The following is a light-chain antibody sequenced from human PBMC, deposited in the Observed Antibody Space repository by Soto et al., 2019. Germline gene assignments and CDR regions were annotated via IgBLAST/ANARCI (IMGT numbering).Light chain of an antibody. CDR2: GAS. V-gene: IGKV3-15*01. CDR1: QSVSSN. J-gene: IGKJ1*01. CDR3: QQYNNWLRT. Sequence: EIVMTQSPATLSVSPGERATLSCRASQSVSSNLAWYQQKPGQAPRLLIYGASTSATGIPARFSGSGSGTEFTLTITTLQSVDLAVYYCQQYNNWLRTFGQGTKVDIK.